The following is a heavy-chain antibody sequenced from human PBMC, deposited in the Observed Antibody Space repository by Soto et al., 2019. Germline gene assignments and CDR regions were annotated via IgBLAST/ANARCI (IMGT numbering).Heavy chain of an antibody. Sequence: QVQLVQSGAEVKKPGASVKVSCKASGYTFTTHGISWVRQAPGQGLEWMGWVSGDNGHTNYAQRFQGRVTMTTDTSTNTAYMELRSLRSDDTAVYYCARDLGYCRSGTCYREWFDPWGQGTLVTVSS. D-gene: IGHD2-15*01. V-gene: IGHV1-18*01. J-gene: IGHJ5*02. CDR3: ARDLGYCRSGTCYREWFDP. CDR2: VSGDNGHT. CDR1: GYTFTTHG.